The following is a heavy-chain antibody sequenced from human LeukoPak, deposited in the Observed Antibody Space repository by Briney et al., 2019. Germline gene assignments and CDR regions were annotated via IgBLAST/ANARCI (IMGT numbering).Heavy chain of an antibody. CDR1: GDSTSSHY. CDR2: VHSTGST. CDR3: ARLTEGW. D-gene: IGHD2-15*01. Sequence: PSETLSLTCTVSGDSTSSHYWSWIRQPPGKGLEWIGFVHSTGSTNYNPSLKSRVSLSVDTSKNQFSLNLNSVTAADTALYFCARLTEGWWGQGALVTVSS. J-gene: IGHJ4*02. V-gene: IGHV4-59*08.